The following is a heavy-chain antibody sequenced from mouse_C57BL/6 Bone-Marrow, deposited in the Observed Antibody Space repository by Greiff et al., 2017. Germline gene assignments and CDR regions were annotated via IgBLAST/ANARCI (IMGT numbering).Heavy chain of an antibody. J-gene: IGHJ2*01. CDR3: ARTTTLVAGDY. D-gene: IGHD1-1*01. V-gene: IGHV1-69*01. CDR2: IDPSDSYT. CDR1: GYTFTSYW. Sequence: QVQLQQPGAELVMPGASVKLSCKASGYTFTSYWMHWVKQRPGQGLEWIGEIDPSDSYTNYNQKVKGKSTLTVDKSSSTAYMQLSGLTSEDSAVYCCARTTTLVAGDYWGQGTTLTVSS.